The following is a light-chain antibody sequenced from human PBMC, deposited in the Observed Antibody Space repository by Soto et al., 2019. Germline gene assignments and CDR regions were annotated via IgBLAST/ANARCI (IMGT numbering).Light chain of an antibody. Sequence: DIQMTQSPSSLSASVGDRVTITCRASQGIRNDLGWYQQKPWKAPKRLIYAASSLQSGVPSRFTGSGSGTEFDFTSSRQQPENVANYYFLQHNSYPPTFGQGTQVDIK. J-gene: IGKJ1*01. V-gene: IGKV1-17*01. CDR1: QGIRND. CDR3: LQHNSYPPT. CDR2: AAS.